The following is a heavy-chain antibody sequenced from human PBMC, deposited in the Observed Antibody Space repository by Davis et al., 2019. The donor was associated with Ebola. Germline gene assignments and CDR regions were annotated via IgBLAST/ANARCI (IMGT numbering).Heavy chain of an antibody. V-gene: IGHV4-34*01. CDR1: GGSFSAYY. J-gene: IGHJ5*02. Sequence: PSETLSLTCAVYGGSFSAYYWSWVRQSPGEGLEWIGEINQRGDSDYNPSLRSRATLSVDRSKLQFSLWLASVTAAEPAVYYCASLHQIRGKACFNLWGQGDLVVVSS. CDR2: INQRGDS. D-gene: IGHD2-15*01. CDR3: ASLHQIRGKACFNL.